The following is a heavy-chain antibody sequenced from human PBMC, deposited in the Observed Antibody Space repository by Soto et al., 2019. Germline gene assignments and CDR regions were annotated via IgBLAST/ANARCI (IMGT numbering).Heavy chain of an antibody. V-gene: IGHV1-18*01. CDR1: GYTFTSHG. CDR2: ISAYNGNT. J-gene: IGHJ4*02. D-gene: IGHD6-19*01. Sequence: ASVKVSCKASGYTFTSHGISWVRQAPGQGLEWMGWISAYNGNTNYAQKVQGRVTMTTDTSTSTAYMELRSLRSDDTAMYYCARSEIAVAGLDYWGQGTLVTVSS. CDR3: ARSEIAVAGLDY.